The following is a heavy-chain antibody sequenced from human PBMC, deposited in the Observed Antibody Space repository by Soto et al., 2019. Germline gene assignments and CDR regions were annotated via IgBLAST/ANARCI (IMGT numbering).Heavy chain of an antibody. V-gene: IGHV2-5*02. Sequence: SDPTLVNATQTLTLTCTFSGFSLSTSGVGVGWIRQPPGKALEWLALIYWDDDQRYSPSLKSRLTITKDTSKNRLVLTLSNMDPVDTATYYCAHLYYSSWGFGYWGQVTLVIVSS. J-gene: IGHJ4*02. CDR1: GFSLSTSGVG. D-gene: IGHD6-13*01. CDR3: AHLYYSSWGFGY. CDR2: IYWDDDQ.